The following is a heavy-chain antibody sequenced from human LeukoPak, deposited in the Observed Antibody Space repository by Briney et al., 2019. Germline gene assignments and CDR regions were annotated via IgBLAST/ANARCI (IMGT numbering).Heavy chain of an antibody. V-gene: IGHV1-2*02. CDR3: AGRLTSGSYYAIFDY. D-gene: IGHD1-26*01. CDR1: GYTFTGYY. CDR2: INPNSGGT. J-gene: IGHJ4*02. Sequence: ASVKVSCKASGYTFTGYYMHWVRQAPGRGLEWTGWINPNSGGTNYAQKFQGRVTMTRDTSISTAYMELSRLRSDDTAVYYCAGRLTSGSYYAIFDYWGQGTLVTVSS.